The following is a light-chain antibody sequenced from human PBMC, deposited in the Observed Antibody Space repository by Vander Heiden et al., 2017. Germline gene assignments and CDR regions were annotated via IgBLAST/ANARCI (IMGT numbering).Light chain of an antibody. J-gene: IGKJ4*01. CDR2: DAS. V-gene: IGKV3-11*01. Sequence: EIVLTQSPATLSLSPGARATLSCTASQSVSSHLARYQQKPGQAPRLLIYDASNRATGIPARFSGSGSGTDFTLTISSLEPEDFAVYYCQQRSNWPLTFGGGTKVEIK. CDR1: QSVSSH. CDR3: QQRSNWPLT.